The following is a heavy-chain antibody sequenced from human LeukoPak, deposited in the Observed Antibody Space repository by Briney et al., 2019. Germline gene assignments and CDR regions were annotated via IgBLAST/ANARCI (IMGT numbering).Heavy chain of an antibody. J-gene: IGHJ6*03. CDR1: GYTFTSYD. D-gene: IGHD1-14*01. V-gene: IGHV1-8*01. CDR2: MNPNSGNT. CDR3: ARVHTPQAGYHYYYYMDV. Sequence: ASVTVSWKASGYTFTSYDINWVRQATGQGLEWMGWMNPNSGNTGYAQKFQVRVTMTRNTSISTAYMELSSLRSEDTAVYYCARVHTPQAGYHYYYYMDVWGKGTTVTVSS.